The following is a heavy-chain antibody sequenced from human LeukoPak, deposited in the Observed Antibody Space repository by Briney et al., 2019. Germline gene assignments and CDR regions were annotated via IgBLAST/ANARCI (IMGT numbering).Heavy chain of an antibody. CDR3: AKKSSSRGSIAAAG. CDR1: GFTFSSYA. D-gene: IGHD6-13*01. J-gene: IGHJ4*02. Sequence: GGSLRLSCAASGFTFSSYAMSWVRQAPGKGLEWVSAISGSGGSTYYADSVKGRFTISRDNSKNTLYLQMNSLRAEDTAVYYCAKKSSSRGSIAAAGWGQGTLVTVSS. V-gene: IGHV3-23*01. CDR2: ISGSGGST.